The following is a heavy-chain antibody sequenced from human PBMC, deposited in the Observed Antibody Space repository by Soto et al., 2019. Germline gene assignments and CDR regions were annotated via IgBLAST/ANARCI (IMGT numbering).Heavy chain of an antibody. V-gene: IGHV1-2*02. CDR1: GYTFTAYY. Sequence: ASVKVSCKASGYTFTAYYMHWVRQAPGQGLEWMGWINPNSGGTNYAQKFQGRVTMTRDTSTSTAYMEVSRLRSDDTAVYFCARPHTPSPYYYGMDVWGQGTTVTVSS. CDR3: ARPHTPSPYYYGMDV. J-gene: IGHJ6*02. CDR2: INPNSGGT.